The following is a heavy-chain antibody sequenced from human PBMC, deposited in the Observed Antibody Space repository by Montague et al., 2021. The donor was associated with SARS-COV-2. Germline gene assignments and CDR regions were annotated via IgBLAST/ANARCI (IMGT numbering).Heavy chain of an antibody. Sequence: SETLSLTCTVSGGSIRRSSHFWGWFRQPPGQRLEWIGTISYSGSTYYSPSLKSRVIISADTSKNQFSLNLRSVTAADTAVYFCGLGRGFAVGNHYYYSYGLDVWGQGTTVTVSS. V-gene: IGHV4-39*07. D-gene: IGHD3-10*01. J-gene: IGHJ6*02. CDR1: GGSIRRSSHF. CDR3: GLGRGFAVGNHYYYSYGLDV. CDR2: ISYSGST.